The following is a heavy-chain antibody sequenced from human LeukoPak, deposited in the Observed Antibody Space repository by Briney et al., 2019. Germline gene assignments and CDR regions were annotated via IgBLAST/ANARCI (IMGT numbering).Heavy chain of an antibody. D-gene: IGHD1-26*01. V-gene: IGHV3-30*18. CDR2: ISYDGSIK. J-gene: IGHJ2*01. CDR1: GFTLSNYG. CDR3: AQLEELTSFDL. Sequence: PGGSLRLSCAASGFTLSNYGIHWVRQAPGKGLEWVAVISYDGSIKYYADSVKGRFTISRDNSKNTLYLQMNSLRPEDTAIYYCAQLEELTSFDLWGRGTLVTVSS.